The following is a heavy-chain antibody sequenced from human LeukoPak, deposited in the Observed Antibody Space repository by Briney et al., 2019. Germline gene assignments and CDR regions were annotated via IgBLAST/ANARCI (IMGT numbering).Heavy chain of an antibody. V-gene: IGHV3-53*01. J-gene: IGHJ4*02. Sequence: GGSLRLSCAASGFTVSSNYMSWVRQAPGKGLEWVSVIYSGGSTYYADSVKGRFTISRDDSKNTLYLQMNSLRAEDTAVYYCARDLVDCSGGSCYSGGIDYWGQGTLVTVSS. CDR1: GFTVSSNY. D-gene: IGHD2-15*01. CDR2: IYSGGST. CDR3: ARDLVDCSGGSCYSGGIDY.